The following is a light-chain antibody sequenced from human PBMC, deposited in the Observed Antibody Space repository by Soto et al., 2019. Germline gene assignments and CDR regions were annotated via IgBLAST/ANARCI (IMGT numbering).Light chain of an antibody. CDR1: QSVSSY. CDR3: QQRSNWPVT. CDR2: DAS. J-gene: IGKJ1*01. V-gene: IGKV3-11*01. Sequence: EIVLTQSPATLSLSPGERATLSCRASQSVSSYLAWYQQKPGQAPRLLMYDASNRATGIPARFSGSGSGTDFTLTISSLKPEDFAVYYCQQRSNWPVTFGQGTKVEIK.